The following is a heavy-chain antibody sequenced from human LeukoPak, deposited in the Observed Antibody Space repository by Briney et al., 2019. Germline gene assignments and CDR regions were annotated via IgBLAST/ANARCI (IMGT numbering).Heavy chain of an antibody. CDR3: AHRQSGIAAAGPYYFDY. CDR1: GFSLSTSGVG. J-gene: IGHJ4*02. CDR2: IYWDDDK. V-gene: IGHV2-5*02. D-gene: IGHD6-13*01. Sequence: ESGPTLVKPTQTLTLTCTFSGFSLSTSGVGVGWIRQPPGKALEWPALIYWDDDKRYSPSLKSRLTITKDTSKNQVVLTMTNMDPVDTATYYCAHRQSGIAAAGPYYFDYWGQGTLVTVSS.